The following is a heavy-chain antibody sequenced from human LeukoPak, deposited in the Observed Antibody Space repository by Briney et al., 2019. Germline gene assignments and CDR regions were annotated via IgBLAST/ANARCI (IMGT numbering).Heavy chain of an antibody. D-gene: IGHD6-13*01. CDR1: GGSISSYY. CDR3: ARRSAAAGTFWFDP. J-gene: IGHJ5*02. Sequence: SETLSLTCTVSGGSISSYYWSWIRQPPGKGLEWIGYIYYSGSTNYNPSLKSRVTISVDTSKNQFSLRLSSVTAADTAVYHCARRSAAAGTFWFDPWGQGTLVTVSS. CDR2: IYYSGST. V-gene: IGHV4-59*01.